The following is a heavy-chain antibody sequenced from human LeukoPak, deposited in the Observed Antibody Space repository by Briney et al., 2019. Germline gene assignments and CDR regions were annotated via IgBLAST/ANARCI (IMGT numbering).Heavy chain of an antibody. Sequence: PGGSLRLSCAASGFTFSSYAMSWVRQAPGKGLEWVSAISGSGGSTYYADSVKGRFTISRDNSKNTLYLQMNSLRDEDTALYYCAKRALGSFYYFDYWGQGALVTVSS. CDR3: AKRALGSFYYFDY. CDR2: ISGSGGST. J-gene: IGHJ4*02. CDR1: GFTFSSYA. V-gene: IGHV3-23*01.